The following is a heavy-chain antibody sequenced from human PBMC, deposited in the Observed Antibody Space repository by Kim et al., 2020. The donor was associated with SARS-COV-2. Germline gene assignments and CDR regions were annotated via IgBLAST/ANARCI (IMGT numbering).Heavy chain of an antibody. CDR2: ISWNSGSM. CDR1: GFNFGYYA. V-gene: IGHV3-9*01. CDR3: AKDMRDCRTNPCYTDNNYMDV. Sequence: GGSLRLSCAASGFNFGYYAMHWVRQGPGKGLEWVAGISWNSGSMAYADSVKGRFAISRDNAKNSVYLRMNSLRIEDTGLYYCAKDMRDCRTNPCYTDNNYMDVWGKGITVTVSS. D-gene: IGHD2-15*01. J-gene: IGHJ6*03.